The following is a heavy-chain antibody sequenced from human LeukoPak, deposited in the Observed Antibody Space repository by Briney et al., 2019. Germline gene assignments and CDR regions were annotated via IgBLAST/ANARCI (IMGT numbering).Heavy chain of an antibody. Sequence: SVKVSCKASGGTFSSYAISWVRQAPGQGLEWMGRIIPILGIANYAQKFQGRVTITADKSTSTAYMELSSLRSEDTAVYYCARYYYGSGNYKSDAFDIWGQGTMVTVSS. J-gene: IGHJ3*02. CDR3: ARYYYGSGNYKSDAFDI. CDR1: GGTFSSYA. D-gene: IGHD3-10*01. V-gene: IGHV1-69*04. CDR2: IIPILGIA.